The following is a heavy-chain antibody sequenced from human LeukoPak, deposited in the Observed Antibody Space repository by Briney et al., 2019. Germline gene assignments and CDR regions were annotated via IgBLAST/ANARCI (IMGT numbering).Heavy chain of an antibody. CDR2: IGTAGDT. D-gene: IGHD4-17*01. CDR1: GLTFSSYD. Sequence: GGSLGRYRTASGLTFSSYDMHWVRPATGKGLELVSAIGTAGDTYYPSSVKGRFTISRDNAKNPLYLQMNSLRAGDTAVYYCATTMYGDRFSYGMDLWGQGTPVTVSS. J-gene: IGHJ6*02. V-gene: IGHV3-13*01. CDR3: ATTMYGDRFSYGMDL.